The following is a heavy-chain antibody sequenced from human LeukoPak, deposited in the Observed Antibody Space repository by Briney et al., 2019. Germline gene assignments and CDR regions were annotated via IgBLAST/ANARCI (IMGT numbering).Heavy chain of an antibody. V-gene: IGHV3-74*01. CDR2: INTDGSST. Sequence: GGSLRLSCAASGFTFSSYWMHWVRQAPGKGLVWVSRINTDGSSTSYADSVKGRFTISRDNAKNTLYLQMNSLRAEDTAVYYCARDSSGWFFDYWGQGTLVTVSS. D-gene: IGHD6-19*01. CDR1: GFTFSSYW. CDR3: ARDSSGWFFDY. J-gene: IGHJ4*02.